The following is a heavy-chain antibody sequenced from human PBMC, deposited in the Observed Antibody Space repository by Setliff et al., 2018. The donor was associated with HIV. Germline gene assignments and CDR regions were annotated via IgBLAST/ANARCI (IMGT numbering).Heavy chain of an antibody. CDR2: IYTSRGT. J-gene: IGHJ6*02. CDR1: GGSISGYH. CDR3: ARVGYCSSTSCYGGMDV. V-gene: IGHV4-4*09. D-gene: IGHD2-2*03. Sequence: SETLSLTCTVSGGSISGYHWNWLRQTPGKGLEWIGYIYTSRGTNYNHSLRTRVIISVDTSNQFSLKLSSVTAADTAVYYCARVGYCSSTSCYGGMDVWGQGTTVTSP.